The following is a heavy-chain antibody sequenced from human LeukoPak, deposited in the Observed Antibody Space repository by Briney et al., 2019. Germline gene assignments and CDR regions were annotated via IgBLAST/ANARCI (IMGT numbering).Heavy chain of an antibody. V-gene: IGHV4-39*01. Sequence: PSETLSLTCTVSGGSISSSSYYWGWIRQPPGTGLEWIGSIYYSGSTYYNPSLKSRVTISLDTSKNQFSLKLSSVTAADTAVYYCAGYYGPDAFDIWGQGTMVTVSS. D-gene: IGHD2/OR15-2a*01. CDR3: AGYYGPDAFDI. CDR1: GGSISSSSYY. CDR2: IYYSGST. J-gene: IGHJ3*02.